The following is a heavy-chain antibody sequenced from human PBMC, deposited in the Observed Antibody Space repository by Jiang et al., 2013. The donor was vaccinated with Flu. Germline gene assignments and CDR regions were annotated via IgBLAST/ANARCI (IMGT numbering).Heavy chain of an antibody. J-gene: IGHJ4*02. CDR2: ISSSGSYT. Sequence: LLESGGGLVKPGGSLRLSCATSGFTFSDYYMNWIRQAPGKGLEWVSYISSSGSYTNYADSVKGRFTISRDNAKNSLYLLMNSLRAEDTAVYYCARRYCSGGSCYPMTFDYWGQGTLVTVSS. D-gene: IGHD2-15*01. CDR3: ARRYCSGGSCYPMTFDY. V-gene: IGHV3-11*03. CDR1: GFTFSDYY.